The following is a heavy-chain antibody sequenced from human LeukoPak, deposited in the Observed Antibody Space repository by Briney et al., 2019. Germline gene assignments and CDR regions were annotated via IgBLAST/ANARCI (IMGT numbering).Heavy chain of an antibody. V-gene: IGHV3-23*01. Sequence: GGSLRLSCEASGFTFGSFAMSWVRQAPGKGLEWVSSVSRGGASTYYADSVKGRFTISRDSSNNTVYLQMRSLRAEDTAVYYCAKDSYGLDVWGQGTTVSVSS. J-gene: IGHJ6*02. CDR1: GFTFGSFA. CDR2: VSRGGAST. CDR3: AKDSYGLDV.